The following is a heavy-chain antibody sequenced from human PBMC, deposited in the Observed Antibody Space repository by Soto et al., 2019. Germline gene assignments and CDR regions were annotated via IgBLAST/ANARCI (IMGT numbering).Heavy chain of an antibody. D-gene: IGHD3-10*01. CDR1: GFTLSSYW. Sequence: EVQLVESGGGLVQPGGSLRLSCAASGFTLSSYWMSWVRQPPGKGLEGVANIKEDGSERYYVDFVKGRFTISRDNAKNSLYLQMNSLRAEDTAVYYCARATGADKEDYWGQGTLVTVSS. J-gene: IGHJ4*02. CDR3: ARATGADKEDY. V-gene: IGHV3-7*04. CDR2: IKEDGSER.